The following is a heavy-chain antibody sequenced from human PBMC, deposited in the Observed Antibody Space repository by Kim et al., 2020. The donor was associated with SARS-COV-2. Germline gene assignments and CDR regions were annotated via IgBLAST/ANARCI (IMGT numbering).Heavy chain of an antibody. CDR3: ARGQEGPVSRYLDL. J-gene: IGHJ2*01. V-gene: IGHV3-7*03. CDR2: INHDGSEK. Sequence: GGSLRLSCAASGITFSKYWMSWVRQAPGKGLEWVAEINHDGSEKYYVDPVKGRFTISRDNAKDSLYLQMNSLRAEDTAVYYCARGQEGPVSRYLDLWGRG. D-gene: IGHD2-8*01. CDR1: GITFSKYW.